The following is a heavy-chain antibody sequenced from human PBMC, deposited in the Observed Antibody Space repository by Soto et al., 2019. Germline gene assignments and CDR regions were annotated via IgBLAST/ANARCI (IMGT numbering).Heavy chain of an antibody. Sequence: DVQLVESGGGLVKPGGSLRLSCAASGFSFSSHAMNWVRQAPGRGLEWVSSISSTSSYIHHAASVKGRVTISRDNAKSSLYLQLDGLRVDDTGVYYCVRGGRLQLQGEFFDHWGQGILVTVSS. CDR2: ISSTSSYI. D-gene: IGHD2-21*02. J-gene: IGHJ5*02. CDR3: VRGGRLQLQGEFFDH. CDR1: GFSFSSHA. V-gene: IGHV3-21*06.